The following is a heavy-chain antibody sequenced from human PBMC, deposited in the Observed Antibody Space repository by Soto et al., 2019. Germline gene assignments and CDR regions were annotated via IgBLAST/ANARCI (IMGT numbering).Heavy chain of an antibody. D-gene: IGHD3-22*01. CDR3: ARPTYYYDSSGPPAY. CDR2: INHSGST. V-gene: IGHV4-34*01. J-gene: IGHJ4*02. Sequence: LSLTAAVYGGSYSGYYWTWIRQPPGTGLEWIGEINHSGSTNYNPSLKSRVTISVDTSKNQFSLKLTSVTAADTAVYYCARPTYYYDSSGPPAYWGQGTLVNVSS. CDR1: GGSYSGYY.